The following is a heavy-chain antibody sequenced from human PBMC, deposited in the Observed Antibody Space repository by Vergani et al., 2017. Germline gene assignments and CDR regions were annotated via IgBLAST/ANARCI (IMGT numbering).Heavy chain of an antibody. V-gene: IGHV3-30*03. D-gene: IGHD3-10*01. J-gene: IGHJ5*02. CDR1: GFTFSSYG. CDR2: ISYDGSNK. CDR3: TTDQGTLASMVRGALNWFDP. Sequence: QVQLVESGGGVVQPGRSLRLSCAASGFTFSSYGMHWVRQAPGKGLEWVAVISYDGSNKYYADSVKGRFTISRDNSKNTLYLQMNSLRAEDTAVYYCTTDQGTLASMVRGALNWFDPWGQGTLVTVSS.